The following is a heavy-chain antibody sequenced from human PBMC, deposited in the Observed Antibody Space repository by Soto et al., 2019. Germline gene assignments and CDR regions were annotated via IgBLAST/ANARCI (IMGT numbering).Heavy chain of an antibody. Sequence: QVQLQESGPGLVKPSQTLSLTCTVSGGSISSGDYYWSWIRQPPGKGLEWIGYIYYSGSTYYNPSLKSRVTISVDTSQNQFSLKLSSVTAADTAVYYCARGQATVATYYDYYGMDVWGQGTTVTVSS. D-gene: IGHD4-17*01. CDR1: GGSISSGDYY. J-gene: IGHJ6*02. CDR2: IYYSGST. CDR3: ARGQATVATYYDYYGMDV. V-gene: IGHV4-30-4*01.